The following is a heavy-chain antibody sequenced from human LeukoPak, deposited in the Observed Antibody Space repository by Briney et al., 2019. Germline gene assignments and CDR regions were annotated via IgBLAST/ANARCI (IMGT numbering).Heavy chain of an antibody. D-gene: IGHD3-9*01. V-gene: IGHV1-46*01. CDR3: ARDRHSGYYDILTGSEPPNWFDP. Sequence: ASVKVSCRASGYXFTSYYMHWVRQAPGQGLEWMGIINPSGGSTSYAQRFQGRVPMTRDTSTSTVYMELSSLRSEDTAVYYCARDRHSGYYDILTGSEPPNWFDPWGQGTLVTVSS. J-gene: IGHJ5*02. CDR1: GYXFTSYY. CDR2: INPSGGST.